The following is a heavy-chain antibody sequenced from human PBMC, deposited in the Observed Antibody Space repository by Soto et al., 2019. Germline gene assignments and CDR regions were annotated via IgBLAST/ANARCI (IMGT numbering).Heavy chain of an antibody. CDR2: IYSGGST. D-gene: IGHD2-15*01. Sequence: EVQLVESGGGLVQPGGSLRLSCAASGFTVSSNYMSWVRQAPGKGLEWVSVIYSGGSTYYADSVKGRCTISRHNSKNTLYLQMNSLRAEDTAVYYCARVATNYYYYMDVWGKGTTVTVSS. CDR3: ARVATNYYYYMDV. CDR1: GFTVSSNY. V-gene: IGHV3-53*04. J-gene: IGHJ6*03.